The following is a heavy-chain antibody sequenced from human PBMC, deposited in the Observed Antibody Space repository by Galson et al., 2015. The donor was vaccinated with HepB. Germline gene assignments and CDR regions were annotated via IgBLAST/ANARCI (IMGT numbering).Heavy chain of an antibody. J-gene: IGHJ4*02. CDR1: GFTFSSYG. CDR3: AKDSLIRLDDYGDYGYEGGFNY. Sequence: SLRLSCAASGFTFSSYGMHWVRQAPGKGLEWVAVISYDGSSQYYADSVKDRFTISRDNSKNTLYLQMNSLRAEDTAAYYCAKDSLIRLDDYGDYGYEGGFNYWGQGTLVTVSS. V-gene: IGHV3-30*18. D-gene: IGHD4-17*01. CDR2: ISYDGSSQ.